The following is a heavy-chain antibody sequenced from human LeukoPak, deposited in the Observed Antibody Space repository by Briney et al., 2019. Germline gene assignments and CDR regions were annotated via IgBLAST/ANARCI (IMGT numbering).Heavy chain of an antibody. V-gene: IGHV3-11*01. J-gene: IGHJ6*02. Sequence: PGGSLRLSCAVSGFTFSDYYMSWIRQAPEKGLEWVSYISSSGSTIYYADSVKGRFTISRDNAKNSLYLQMNSLRAEDTAVYYCARGHFYYYYGMDVWGQGTTVTVSS. CDR3: ARGHFYYYYGMDV. CDR2: ISSSGSTI. CDR1: GFTFSDYY.